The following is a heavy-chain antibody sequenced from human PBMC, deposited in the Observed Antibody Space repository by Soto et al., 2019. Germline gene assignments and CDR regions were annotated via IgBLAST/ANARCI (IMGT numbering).Heavy chain of an antibody. CDR2: ISWNSGSI. Sequence: EVQLVESGGGLVQPGRSLRLSCAASGFTFDDYAMHWVRQAPGKGLEWVSGISWNSGSIGYADSVKGRFTISRDNAKNSLYRQMTSLRAEDTALYYCAKEIVGAPGWFDPWGQGTLVTVSS. CDR1: GFTFDDYA. J-gene: IGHJ5*02. V-gene: IGHV3-9*01. D-gene: IGHD1-26*01. CDR3: AKEIVGAPGWFDP.